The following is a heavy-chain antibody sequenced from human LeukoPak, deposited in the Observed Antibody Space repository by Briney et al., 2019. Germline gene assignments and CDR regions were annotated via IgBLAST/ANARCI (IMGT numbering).Heavy chain of an antibody. CDR3: ARGGAGDSSAYYYNY. J-gene: IGHJ4*02. Sequence: GGSLRLSCAASGFTFSSWAMHWVRQAPGEELEWVAVIWYDGGNKYYVDSVKGRFTISRDNSKNTVYLQMNSLRADDTAVYYCARGGAGDSSAYYYNYWGQGTLVTVSS. CDR2: IWYDGGNK. D-gene: IGHD3-22*01. CDR1: GFTFSSWA. V-gene: IGHV3-33*01.